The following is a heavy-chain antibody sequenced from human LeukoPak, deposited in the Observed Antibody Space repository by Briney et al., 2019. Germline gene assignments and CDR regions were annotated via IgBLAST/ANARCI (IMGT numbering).Heavy chain of an antibody. V-gene: IGHV3-30*04. Sequence: GRSLRLSCAASGFTFNTYAIHWVRQAPGKGLEWVAVISYDGRNKDYTDSVKGRFTISRDNSKSTLYLHMNSLRAEDTAVYYCARGPDSITIFGVVNTPFDYWGQGTLVTVSS. D-gene: IGHD3-3*01. J-gene: IGHJ4*02. CDR3: ARGPDSITIFGVVNTPFDY. CDR2: ISYDGRNK. CDR1: GFTFNTYA.